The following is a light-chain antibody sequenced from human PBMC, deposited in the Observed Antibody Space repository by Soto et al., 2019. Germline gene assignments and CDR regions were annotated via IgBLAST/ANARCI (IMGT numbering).Light chain of an antibody. Sequence: EIVMTQSPATLSVSPGERVTLSCTASQNIGSNLAWYQQKFGQAPRLLIYGASTRVTGIPARISGSGSGTEFTLTITSLQSEDFGVYHCQQYHNWWTFGQGTKVDFK. CDR3: QQYHNWWT. CDR2: GAS. J-gene: IGKJ1*01. V-gene: IGKV3-15*01. CDR1: QNIGSN.